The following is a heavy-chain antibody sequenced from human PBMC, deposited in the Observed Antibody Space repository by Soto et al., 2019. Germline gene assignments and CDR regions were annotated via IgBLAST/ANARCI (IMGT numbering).Heavy chain of an antibody. CDR3: ARDHSYYYDSSGYRPYAFDI. CDR2: IYNNGGT. CDR1: GASISSYY. J-gene: IGHJ3*02. D-gene: IGHD3-22*01. Sequence: SETLSLTCTVSGASISSYYWTWIRQPPGKGLEWIGYIYNNGGTNYNPSLKSRVTVSMDTSKNQFSLKLTSVTAVDTAVYYCARDHSYYYDSSGYRPYAFDIWGQGTMVTVSS. V-gene: IGHV4-59*01.